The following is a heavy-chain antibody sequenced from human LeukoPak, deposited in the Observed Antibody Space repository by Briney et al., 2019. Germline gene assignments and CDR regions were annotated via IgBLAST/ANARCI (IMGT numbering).Heavy chain of an antibody. Sequence: GGSLRLSCAASGFTVSSNYMSWVRQAPGKGLEWVSVIYSGGSTYYADSVKGRFTISRDNSKNTLYLQMNSLRAEDTAVYYCARLITLYNWFDPWGQGTLVTVSS. CDR3: ARLITLYNWFDP. CDR2: IYSGGST. D-gene: IGHD5-24*01. V-gene: IGHV3-53*01. J-gene: IGHJ5*02. CDR1: GFTVSSNY.